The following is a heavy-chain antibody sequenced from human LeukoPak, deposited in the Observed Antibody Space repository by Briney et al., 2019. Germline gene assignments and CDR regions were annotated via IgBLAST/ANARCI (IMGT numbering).Heavy chain of an antibody. CDR3: ARDINYMDV. Sequence: GGSLRLSCAASGFTFDDYAMHWVRQAPGKGLEWVSGISWNSGSIGYADSVKGRFTISRDNAKNSLYLQMNSLRAEDTAVYYCARDINYMDVWGKGTTVTVSS. CDR1: GFTFDDYA. J-gene: IGHJ6*03. CDR2: ISWNSGSI. V-gene: IGHV3-9*01.